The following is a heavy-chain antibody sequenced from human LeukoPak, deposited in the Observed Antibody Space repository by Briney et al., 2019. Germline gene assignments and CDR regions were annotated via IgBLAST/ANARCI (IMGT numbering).Heavy chain of an antibody. CDR3: ARHPYCGGDCYYMDNWFDP. D-gene: IGHD2-21*02. CDR2: IYYSGST. V-gene: IGHV4-59*08. CDR1: GGSISSYY. Sequence: SETLSLTCTVSGGSISSYYWSWIRQPPGKGLEWIGYIYYSGSTNYNPSLKSRVTISVDTSKNQFSLKLSSVTAADTAVYYCARHPYCGGDCYYMDNWFDPWGQGTLVTVSS. J-gene: IGHJ5*02.